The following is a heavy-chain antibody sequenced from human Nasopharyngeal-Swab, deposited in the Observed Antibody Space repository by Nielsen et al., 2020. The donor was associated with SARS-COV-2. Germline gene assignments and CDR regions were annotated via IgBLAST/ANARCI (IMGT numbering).Heavy chain of an antibody. CDR3: ARGWMYYYDSSGYLDY. Sequence: SETLSLTCTVSGGSISSGGYYWSWIRQHPGKGLEWIGYIYYSGSTYYNPSLKSRVTISVDTSKNQFSLKLSSVTAADTAVYYCARGWMYYYDSSGYLDYWGQGILVTVSS. CDR1: GGSISSGGYY. CDR2: IYYSGST. V-gene: IGHV4-31*03. D-gene: IGHD3-22*01. J-gene: IGHJ4*02.